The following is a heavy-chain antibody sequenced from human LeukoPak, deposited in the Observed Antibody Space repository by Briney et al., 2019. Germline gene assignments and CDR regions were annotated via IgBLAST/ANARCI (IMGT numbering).Heavy chain of an antibody. J-gene: IGHJ4*02. Sequence: SQTLSLTCTVSGGSISSGGYYWSWIRQHPGKGLEWIGYIYYSGSTYYNPSLRSRVTISVDTSKNQFSLKLSSVTAADTAVYYCARESHSNDYGDYVDYWGQGTLVTVSS. CDR1: GGSISSGGYY. D-gene: IGHD4-17*01. CDR2: IYYSGST. V-gene: IGHV4-31*03. CDR3: ARESHSNDYGDYVDY.